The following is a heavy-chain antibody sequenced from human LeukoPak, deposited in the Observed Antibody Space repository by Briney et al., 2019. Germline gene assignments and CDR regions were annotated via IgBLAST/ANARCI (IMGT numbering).Heavy chain of an antibody. J-gene: IGHJ5*02. CDR2: IYNSGST. CDR1: GGSISSSSYS. V-gene: IGHV4-39*07. Sequence: SETLSLTCTVSGGSISSSSYSWGWIRQPPGKGREWIGSIYNSGSTYYNPSLTSRATISVDTSKNQFSLKLSSVSAADTAIYYCARASKGNSGYDPWGRGTRVTVSS. CDR3: ARASKGNSGYDP. D-gene: IGHD5-12*01.